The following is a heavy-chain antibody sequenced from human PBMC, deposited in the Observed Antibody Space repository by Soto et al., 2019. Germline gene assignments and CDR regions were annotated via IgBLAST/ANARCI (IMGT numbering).Heavy chain of an antibody. D-gene: IGHD5-12*01. CDR1: GGSFSGYY. CDR2: INHSGST. Sequence: SGTLSLTCAVYGGSFSGYYWSWIRQPPGKGLEWIGEINHSGSTNYNPSLKSRVTISVDTSKNQFSLKLSSVTAADTAVYYCARVKREYSGYGPIYFDYWGQGTLVTVSS. CDR3: ARVKREYSGYGPIYFDY. J-gene: IGHJ4*02. V-gene: IGHV4-34*01.